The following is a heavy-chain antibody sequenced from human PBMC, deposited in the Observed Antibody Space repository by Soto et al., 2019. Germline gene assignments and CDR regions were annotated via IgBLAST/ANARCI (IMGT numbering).Heavy chain of an antibody. CDR2: KAYDGRNK. D-gene: IGHD2-21*02. J-gene: IGHJ3*02. CDR3: AREVIVVVTAPAFDI. CDR1: GCILSKCA. Sequence: PGESLKRSLEAYGCILSKCAMHWVREAPGKELEWVPVKAYDGRNKYYADSVKGRFTISRDNSKNTLYLQMNSMRAEDTAVYYCAREVIVVVTAPAFDIWGQGTMVTV. V-gene: IGHV3-30-3*01.